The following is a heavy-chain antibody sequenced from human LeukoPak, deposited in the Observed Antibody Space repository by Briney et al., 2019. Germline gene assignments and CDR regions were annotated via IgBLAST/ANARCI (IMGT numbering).Heavy chain of an antibody. CDR2: ISGSGGST. D-gene: IGHD3-22*01. CDR3: AKEGYYYDSSGYYFYFDY. Sequence: PGGSLRLSCAASGFTFSSYAVSWVRQAPGKGLEWVSAISGSGGSTYYADSVKGRFTISRDNSKNTLYLQMNSLRAEDTAVYYCAKEGYYYDSSGYYFYFDYWGQGTLVTVSS. V-gene: IGHV3-23*01. J-gene: IGHJ4*02. CDR1: GFTFSSYA.